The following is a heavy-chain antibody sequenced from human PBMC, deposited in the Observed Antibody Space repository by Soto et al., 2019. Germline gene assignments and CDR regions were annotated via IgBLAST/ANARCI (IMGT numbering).Heavy chain of an antibody. J-gene: IGHJ4*01. D-gene: IGHD6-25*01. CDR1: GFTFGAYG. V-gene: IGHV3-7*01. CDR3: ARDLAGPTY. Sequence: GGSLRLSCAASGFTFGAYGMNWVRQAPGKGLEWVANIKQDGSEMYYVDSVKGRFTISRDNAKDSLYLQMNSLRAEDTAVYYCARDLAGPTYWGHGTLVTVSS. CDR2: IKQDGSEM.